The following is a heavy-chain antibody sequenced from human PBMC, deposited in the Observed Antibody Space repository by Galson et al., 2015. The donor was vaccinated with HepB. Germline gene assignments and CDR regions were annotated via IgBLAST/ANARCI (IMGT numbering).Heavy chain of an antibody. CDR3: ARANFGAYCGGDCYSEFDY. CDR2: INPSGGST. V-gene: IGHV1-46*01. Sequence: SVKVSCKASGYTFTNYYIHWVRQAPGQGLEWMGIINPSGGSTSYAQKFQGRVTMTRDTSTSTVYMELSSLRSEDTAVFYCARANFGAYCGGDCYSEFDYWGQGTLVTVSS. J-gene: IGHJ4*02. CDR1: GYTFTNYY. D-gene: IGHD2-21*01.